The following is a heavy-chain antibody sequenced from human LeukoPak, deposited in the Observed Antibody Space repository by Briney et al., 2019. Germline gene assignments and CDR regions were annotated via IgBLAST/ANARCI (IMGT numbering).Heavy chain of an antibody. J-gene: IGHJ5*02. CDR1: GFTFSSSS. CDR2: MNQDGNEK. D-gene: IGHD3-9*01. Sequence: GGSLRLSCAASGFTFSSSSMIWVRQAPGRGLEWVANMNQDGNEKRYVDSVKGRFTISRDNAKNLLFLQMNNMRVEDTGVYYCARDVDRRDDPWGQGILVTVSS. CDR3: ARDVDRRDDP. V-gene: IGHV3-7*01.